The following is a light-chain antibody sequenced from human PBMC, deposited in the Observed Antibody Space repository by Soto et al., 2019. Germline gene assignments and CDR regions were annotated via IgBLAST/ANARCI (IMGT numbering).Light chain of an antibody. J-gene: IGKJ5*01. CDR2: AAS. CDR3: QQSYSTPSIT. CDR1: QSISSY. Sequence: DIPMTQSPSSLSASVGDRVTITCRASQSISSYLNWYQQKPGKAPKLLIYAASSLQSGVLSRFSGSGSGTDFTLTISSLQPEDFATYYCQQSYSTPSITFGQGTRLEIK. V-gene: IGKV1-39*01.